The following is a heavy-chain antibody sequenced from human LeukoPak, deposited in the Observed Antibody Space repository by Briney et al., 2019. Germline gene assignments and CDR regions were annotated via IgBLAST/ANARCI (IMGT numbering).Heavy chain of an antibody. J-gene: IGHJ4*02. Sequence: GESLKISCKGSGYSFTNYWIGWVRQMPASGLEWMVVIFPIVSDARYSPSFQGQVTISADKPVSTAYLQWSSLKASDTAMYYCARRSAVAGRFNDCDYWGQGTLVSVSS. CDR2: IFPIVSDA. V-gene: IGHV5-51*01. CDR3: ARRSAVAGRFNDCDY. CDR1: GYSFTNYW. D-gene: IGHD6-19*01.